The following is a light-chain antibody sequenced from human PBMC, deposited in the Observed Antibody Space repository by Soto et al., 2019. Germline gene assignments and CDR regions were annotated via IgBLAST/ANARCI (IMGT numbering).Light chain of an antibody. V-gene: IGLV1-51*02. CDR1: SSNIGNNY. J-gene: IGLJ3*02. Sequence: QSVLKQPPSVSAAPGQTVTISCSGSSSNIGNNYVSWYQQLPGTAPKLLIYENNKRPSGIPDRFSGSKSGTSATLGITGLQAGDEADYYCGTWDSSLSANWVFGGGTKLTVL. CDR2: ENN. CDR3: GTWDSSLSANWV.